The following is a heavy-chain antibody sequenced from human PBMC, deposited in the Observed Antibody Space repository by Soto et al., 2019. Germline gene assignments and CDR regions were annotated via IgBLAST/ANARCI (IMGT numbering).Heavy chain of an antibody. Sequence: GGSLRLSCAASGFTFSSYSMNWVRQAPGKGLEWISYISTTSSSIYYADSVKGRFTISRDNAKNSLFLQMNSLRDEDTAVYYCARKGVAFDYWGQGALVTVSS. J-gene: IGHJ4*02. V-gene: IGHV3-48*02. D-gene: IGHD3-3*01. CDR1: GFTFSSYS. CDR3: ARKGVAFDY. CDR2: ISTTSSSI.